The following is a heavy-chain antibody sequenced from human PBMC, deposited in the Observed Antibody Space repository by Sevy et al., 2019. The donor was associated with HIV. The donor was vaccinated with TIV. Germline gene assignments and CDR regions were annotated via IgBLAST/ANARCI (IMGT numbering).Heavy chain of an antibody. CDR2: IKSQSDGGTI. CDR3: ATKGGLWRGYQYFDS. V-gene: IGHV3-15*07. CDR1: GFTFSNAW. J-gene: IGHJ4*02. D-gene: IGHD3-3*01. Sequence: GGCLRLSCTASGFTFSNAWMNCVRQAPGKGLEWVGRIKSQSDGGTIDYAAPVKGRFTISRDDSKNTLFLQMNSLRSEDSAVYYCATKGGLWRGYQYFDSWGQGTSVTVSS.